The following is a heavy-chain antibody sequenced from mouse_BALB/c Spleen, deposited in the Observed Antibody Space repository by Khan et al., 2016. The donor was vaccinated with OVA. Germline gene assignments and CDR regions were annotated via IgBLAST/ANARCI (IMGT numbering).Heavy chain of an antibody. CDR2: ISSGGSYT. CDR3: VRLYAMDY. Sequence: EVKLVESGGDLVKPGGSLKLSCAASGFTFSSYGMSWVRQTPDQRLEWVATISSGGSYTYYPDSVKGRFTISRDNAKNTLYLQMSSLKSEDTAMYYCVRLYAMDYWGQGTSVTVSS. V-gene: IGHV5-6*01. J-gene: IGHJ4*01. CDR1: GFTFSSYG.